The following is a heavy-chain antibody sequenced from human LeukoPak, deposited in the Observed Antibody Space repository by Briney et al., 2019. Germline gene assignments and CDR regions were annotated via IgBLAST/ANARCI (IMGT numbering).Heavy chain of an antibody. CDR1: DGSFSGYY. D-gene: IGHD3-10*01. CDR2: INHSGST. CDR3: ARAPVGPYYYGSGSYYFDY. J-gene: IGHJ4*02. Sequence: PSETLSLTCAVYDGSFSGYYWSWIRQPPGKGLEWIGEINHSGSTNYNPSLKSRVTISVDTSKNQFSLKLSSVTAADTAVYYCARAPVGPYYYGSGSYYFDYWGQGTLVTVSS. V-gene: IGHV4-34*01.